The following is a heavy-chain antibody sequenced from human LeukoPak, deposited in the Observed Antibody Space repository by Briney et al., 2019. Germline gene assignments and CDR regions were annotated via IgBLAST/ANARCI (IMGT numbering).Heavy chain of an antibody. J-gene: IGHJ4*02. D-gene: IGHD3-22*01. CDR1: GGSISTSSYY. V-gene: IGHV4-39*07. Sequence: SETLSLTCSVSGGSISTSSYYWGWLRQPPGKGLAWIGSVYYTGSTNYNPSLKSRVTISVDTSKNQFSLKLSSVTAADTAVYYCAREMGYYDSSGYPIPSYYFDYWGQGTLVTVSS. CDR3: AREMGYYDSSGYPIPSYYFDY. CDR2: VYYTGST.